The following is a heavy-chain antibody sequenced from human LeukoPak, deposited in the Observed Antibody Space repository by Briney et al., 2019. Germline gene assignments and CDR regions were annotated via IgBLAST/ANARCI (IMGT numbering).Heavy chain of an antibody. Sequence: GGSLSLSCAASGFTFSSYSMNWVRQAPGKGLEWVSSISSSSSYIYYADSVKGRFTISRDNAKNSLYLQMNSLRAEDTAVYYCARDGGWYYDFWSGSYGYWGQGTLVTVSS. V-gene: IGHV3-21*01. D-gene: IGHD3-3*01. CDR1: GFTFSSYS. J-gene: IGHJ4*02. CDR2: ISSSSSYI. CDR3: ARDGGWYYDFWSGSYGY.